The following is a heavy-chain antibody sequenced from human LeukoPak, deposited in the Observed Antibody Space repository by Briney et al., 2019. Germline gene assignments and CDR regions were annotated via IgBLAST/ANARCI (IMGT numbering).Heavy chain of an antibody. CDR3: ARGGSGELLLYNWFDP. CDR1: GGSFSGYY. V-gene: IGHV4-34*01. D-gene: IGHD1-26*01. Sequence: PSETLSLTCADYGGSFSGYYWSWIRQPPGKGLEWIGEINHSGSTNYNPSLKSRVTISVDTSKNQFSLKLSSVTAADTAVYYCARGGSGELLLYNWFDPWGQGTLVTVSS. J-gene: IGHJ5*02. CDR2: INHSGST.